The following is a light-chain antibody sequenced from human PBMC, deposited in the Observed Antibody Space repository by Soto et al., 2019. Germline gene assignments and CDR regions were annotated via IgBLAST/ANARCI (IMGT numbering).Light chain of an antibody. V-gene: IGKV1-27*01. CDR2: AAS. CDR3: QKYYFAPLT. J-gene: IGKJ4*01. Sequence: SVLFTYLGDRITITCRPSQDISHYLAWYQQKPGKAPKLLIYAASTLQSGVPPRFSGSRSGTDFTLTISSLLPEDVATYYCQKYYFAPLTFGCGTKVDIK. CDR1: QDISHY.